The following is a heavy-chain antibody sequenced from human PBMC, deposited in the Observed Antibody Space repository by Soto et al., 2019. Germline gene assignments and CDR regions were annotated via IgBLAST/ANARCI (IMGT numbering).Heavy chain of an antibody. CDR1: GYTFTSYG. CDR3: ATAPPTTLRHYYYMDV. J-gene: IGHJ6*03. Sequence: QVPLVQSGAEVKKPGASVKVSCKASGYTFTSYGISWVRQAPGQGLEWMGWISAYNGNTNYAQKLQGRVTMTTDTSTSTAYMELRSLRSDDTAVYYCATAPPTTLRHYYYMDVWGKGTTVTVSS. D-gene: IGHD4-17*01. V-gene: IGHV1-18*01. CDR2: ISAYNGNT.